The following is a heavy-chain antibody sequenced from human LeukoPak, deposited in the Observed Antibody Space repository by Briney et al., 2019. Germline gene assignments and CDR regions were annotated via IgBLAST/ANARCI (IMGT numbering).Heavy chain of an antibody. CDR2: ISASGST. CDR3: ATDISWFDP. Sequence: SDTLSLTCAVSGYSISSSNWWGWIRQPPGKGLEWIGCISASGSTNYAPSLRSRVTMSVDTSTNQFSLKLSSVTAADTAVYYCATDISWFDPWGRGTLVTVSS. CDR1: GYSISSSNW. J-gene: IGHJ5*02. V-gene: IGHV4-28*03.